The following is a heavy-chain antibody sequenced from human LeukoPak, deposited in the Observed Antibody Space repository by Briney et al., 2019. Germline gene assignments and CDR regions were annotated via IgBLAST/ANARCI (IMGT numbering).Heavy chain of an antibody. CDR1: GGSFSGYY. J-gene: IGHJ4*02. CDR3: ARGRFCGGDCSYFDY. D-gene: IGHD2-21*02. V-gene: IGHV4-34*01. CDR2: INHSGST. Sequence: PSETLSLTCAVYGGSFSGYYWSWIRQPPGKGLEWIGEINHSGSTNYNPSLKSRVTISVDTSKNQFSLKLSSVTAADTAVYYCARGRFCGGDCSYFDYWGQGTLVTVSS.